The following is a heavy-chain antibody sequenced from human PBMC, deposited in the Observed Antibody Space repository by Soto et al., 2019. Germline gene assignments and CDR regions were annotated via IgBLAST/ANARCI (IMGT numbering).Heavy chain of an antibody. Sequence: ESGGGLVQPGGSLRLSCAASGFTFSSYSMNWVRQAPGKGLEWVSYISSSSSTIYYADSVKGRFTISRDNAKNSLYLQMNSLRDEDTAVYYCARDRGVRSGYYPLDYWGQGTLVTVSS. CDR2: ISSSSSTI. CDR1: GFTFSSYS. J-gene: IGHJ4*02. D-gene: IGHD3-3*01. CDR3: ARDRGVRSGYYPLDY. V-gene: IGHV3-48*02.